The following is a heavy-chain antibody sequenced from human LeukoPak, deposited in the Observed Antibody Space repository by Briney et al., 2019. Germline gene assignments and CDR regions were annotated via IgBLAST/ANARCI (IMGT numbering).Heavy chain of an antibody. Sequence: GESLKISCKGFGYSFTSYWIGWVRQMPGKGLEWMGIIYPGDSEIRYSPSFQGQVTLSADKSIRAAYLQWSSLKASDTAIYYCARAGSTWDNFDSWGQGTLVTVSS. V-gene: IGHV5-51*01. CDR2: IYPGDSEI. CDR1: GYSFTSYW. J-gene: IGHJ4*02. CDR3: ARAGSTWDNFDS. D-gene: IGHD2-2*01.